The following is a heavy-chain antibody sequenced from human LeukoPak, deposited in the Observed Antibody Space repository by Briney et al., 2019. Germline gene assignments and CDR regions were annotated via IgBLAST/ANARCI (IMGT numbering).Heavy chain of an antibody. J-gene: IGHJ4*02. CDR3: ASNRDGKFDY. CDR1: GFTFSSYG. V-gene: IGHV3-30*02. Sequence: PGGSLRLSCAASGFTFSSYGMHWVRQAPGKGLEWVAFIRYDGSNTYYADSVKGRFTISRDNSKNTLYLQMNSLRAEEMAVYYCASNRDGKFDYWGRGTLVTVSS. D-gene: IGHD5-24*01. CDR2: IRYDGSNT.